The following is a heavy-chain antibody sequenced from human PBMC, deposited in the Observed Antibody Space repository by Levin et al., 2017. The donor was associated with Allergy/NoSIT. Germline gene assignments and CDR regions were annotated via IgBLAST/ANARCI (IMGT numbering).Heavy chain of an antibody. CDR1: GYTFTRYY. V-gene: IGHV1-46*01. J-gene: IGHJ4*02. D-gene: IGHD2-8*01. CDR3: TRVYCSNGACYRDVFDY. CDR2: INPSDGST. Sequence: GASVKVSCKASGYTFTRYYMHWVRQAPGQGLEWVGIINPSDGSTSYAQKFQGRVTMTRDTSTSTVYMEVSSLRSEDTAVYYCTRVYCSNGACYRDVFDYWGQGTLVTVSS.